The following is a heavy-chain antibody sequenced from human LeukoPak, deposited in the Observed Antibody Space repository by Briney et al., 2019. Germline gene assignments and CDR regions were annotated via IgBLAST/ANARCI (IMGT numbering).Heavy chain of an antibody. V-gene: IGHV3-30*04. J-gene: IGHJ4*02. CDR1: GFTFSSYV. CDR2: ISYDGSNE. CDR3: ARDPLPAALDY. Sequence: GGSLRLSCAASGFTFSSYVMHWVRQAPGKGLEWVAIISYDGSNEYYADSVKGRFTISRDNSKNTLYLQMNSLRAADTAVYYCARDPLPAALDYWGQGTLVTVSS. D-gene: IGHD2-2*01.